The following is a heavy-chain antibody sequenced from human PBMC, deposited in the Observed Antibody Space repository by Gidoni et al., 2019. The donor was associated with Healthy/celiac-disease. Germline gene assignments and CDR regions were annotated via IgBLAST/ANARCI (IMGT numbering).Heavy chain of an antibody. Sequence: QVQLQQWGAGLLKPSETLSLTCAVYGGSFSGYYWSWIRQPPGKGLEWIGEINHSGSTNYNPSLKSRVTISVDTSKNQFSLKLSSVTAADTAVYYCARWGMYYDFWSGQRYYYYGMDVWGQGTTVTVSS. J-gene: IGHJ6*02. CDR1: GGSFSGYY. D-gene: IGHD3-3*01. V-gene: IGHV4-34*01. CDR2: INHSGST. CDR3: ARWGMYYDFWSGQRYYYYGMDV.